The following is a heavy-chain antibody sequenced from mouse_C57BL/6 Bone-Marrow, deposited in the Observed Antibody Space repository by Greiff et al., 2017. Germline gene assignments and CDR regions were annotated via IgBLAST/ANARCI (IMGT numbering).Heavy chain of an antibody. Sequence: QVQLKQSGAELARPGASVKLSCKASGYTFTSYGISWVKQRTGQGLEWIGEIYPRSGQTYYNEKFKGKATLTAHKSSSTAYMVLSSLTLEDSAVYCCARFGLGLPDYGSSWHYAMDYWGRGTSVTVAS. J-gene: IGHJ4*01. CDR3: ARFGLGLPDYGSSWHYAMDY. V-gene: IGHV1-81*01. CDR1: GYTFTSYG. CDR2: IYPRSGQT. D-gene: IGHD1-1*01.